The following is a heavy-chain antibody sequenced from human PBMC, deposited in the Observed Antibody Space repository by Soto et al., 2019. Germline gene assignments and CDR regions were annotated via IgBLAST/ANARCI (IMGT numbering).Heavy chain of an antibody. V-gene: IGHV3-23*01. CDR1: GFTFSSSA. J-gene: IGHJ4*02. Sequence: EVQLLESGGGLVQPGGSLRLSCAASGFTFSSSAMSWVRQAPGKGLEWVSTISGSGGSTYYADSVKGRFTISRDNSKNPLYLQMNSLRAEDTAVYYCAKDRSGWYTFDYWGQGTLVTVSS. D-gene: IGHD6-19*01. CDR2: ISGSGGST. CDR3: AKDRSGWYTFDY.